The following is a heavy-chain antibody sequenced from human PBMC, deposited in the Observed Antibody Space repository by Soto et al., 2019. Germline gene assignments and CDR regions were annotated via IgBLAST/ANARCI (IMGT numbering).Heavy chain of an antibody. CDR2: ISGGGETT. J-gene: IGHJ4*02. D-gene: IGHD3-10*01. CDR1: GFTFSSYA. V-gene: IGHV3-23*01. Sequence: EVQLLESGGGLVQPGGSLRLSCAASGFTFSSYAMWWVRQAPGKGLECVSAISGGGETTYYADSVKGRFTISRDNSKNTLYLQMNSLRAEETAVYYCAFSGGSGCYYFDYWGQGTLVTVSS. CDR3: AFSGGSGCYYFDY.